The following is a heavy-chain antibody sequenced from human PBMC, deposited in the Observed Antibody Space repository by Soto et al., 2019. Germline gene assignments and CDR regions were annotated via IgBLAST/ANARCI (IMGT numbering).Heavy chain of an antibody. CDR3: ARRNHRWLQLWYLDL. Sequence: QVQLVQSGAEVKKPGSSVTVSCKASGGTFSSYTISWVRQAPGQGLEWMGGIIHIFGTANYAQKFQGRDKITADESTSTHYMELSSLRSEDTDVYYCARRNHRWLQLWYLDLWGLGTLLTVSS. CDR1: GGTFSSYT. D-gene: IGHD5-12*01. J-gene: IGHJ2*01. V-gene: IGHV1-69*12. CDR2: IIHIFGTA.